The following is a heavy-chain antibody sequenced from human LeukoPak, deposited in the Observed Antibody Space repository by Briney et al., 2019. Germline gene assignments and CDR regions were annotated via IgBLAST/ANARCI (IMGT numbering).Heavy chain of an antibody. CDR2: INAGGGYT. J-gene: IGHJ4*02. CDR1: GYTFTAYA. V-gene: IGHV1-3*01. D-gene: IGHD1-26*01. Sequence: ASVKVSCKASGYTFTAYAMHWVRQAPGQGLEWMGWINAGGGYTKYSQKFQGRVTITRDTSASTAYMELSSLKSEDTAVYFCARVGRWELDYWGQGTLVTVSS. CDR3: ARVGRWELDY.